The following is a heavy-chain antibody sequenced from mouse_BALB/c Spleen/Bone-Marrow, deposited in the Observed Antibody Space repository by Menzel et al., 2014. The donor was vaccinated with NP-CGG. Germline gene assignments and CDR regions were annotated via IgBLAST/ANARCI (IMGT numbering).Heavy chain of an antibody. Sequence: QVQLQQSGSVLVRPGASVKLSCKASGYTFTSSWMHWAKPRPGQGLEWIGEIHPNSGNTNYNEKFKGKATLTVDTSSSTAYVDLSGLTSEDSAVYYCARWGFDYWGQGTTLTVSS. CDR3: ARWGFDY. CDR1: GYTFTSSW. CDR2: IHPNSGNT. J-gene: IGHJ2*01. V-gene: IGHV1S130*01.